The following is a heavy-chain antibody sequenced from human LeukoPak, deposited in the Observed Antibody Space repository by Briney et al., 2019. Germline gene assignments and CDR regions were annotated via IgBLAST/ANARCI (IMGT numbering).Heavy chain of an antibody. CDR1: GFTFRTYN. Sequence: GGSLRLSCAASGFTFRTYNMNWVRQAPGKGLEWVSYTTSGGTTIYYADSVKGRFTISRDNAKNTLYLQMNSLRAEDTAVYYCAELGITMIGGVWGKGTTVTISS. CDR3: AELGITMIGGV. J-gene: IGHJ6*04. CDR2: TTSGGTTI. D-gene: IGHD3-10*02. V-gene: IGHV3-48*04.